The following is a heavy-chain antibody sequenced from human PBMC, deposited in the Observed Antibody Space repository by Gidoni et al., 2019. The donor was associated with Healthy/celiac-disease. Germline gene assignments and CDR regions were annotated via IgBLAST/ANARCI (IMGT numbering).Heavy chain of an antibody. CDR1: GFTFSSYA. D-gene: IGHD5-12*01. V-gene: IGHV3-30-3*01. CDR2: ISYDGSNK. J-gene: IGHJ4*02. CDR3: ARGDSGYD. Sequence: QVQLVESGGGVVQPGRSLRLSCAASGFTFSSYAMHWVRQAPGQGLEWVAVISYDGSNKYYADSVKGRFTISRDKSKNTLYLQMNSLRAEDTAVYYCARGDSGYDWGQGTLVTVSS.